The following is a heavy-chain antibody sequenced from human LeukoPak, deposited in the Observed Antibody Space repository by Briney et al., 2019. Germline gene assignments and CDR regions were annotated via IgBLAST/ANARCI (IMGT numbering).Heavy chain of an antibody. CDR1: GYSFTDKY. D-gene: IGHD4-11*01. Sequence: ASVKVSCKASGYSFTDKYMHWVRQAPGQGLEWMGWINPNSGGTNYAQKFQGRVTMTTDTSTSTAYMELRSLRSDDTAVYYCADMTSGDYWGQGTLVTVSS. CDR2: INPNSGGT. CDR3: ADMTSGDY. J-gene: IGHJ4*02. V-gene: IGHV1-2*02.